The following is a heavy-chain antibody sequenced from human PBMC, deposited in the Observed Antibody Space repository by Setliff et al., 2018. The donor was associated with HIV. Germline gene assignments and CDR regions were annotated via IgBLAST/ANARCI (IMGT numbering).Heavy chain of an antibody. J-gene: IGHJ6*03. Sequence: SETLSLTCAVSGGSISGHYWNWIRQPPGKGLEWIGYIFYTGSTNYNPSLKSRVTISVDTSKKQFFLKLSSVTAADTAVYYCVRGYCSSTTCYDDYYYMDVWGKGSTVTVSS. D-gene: IGHD2-2*01. V-gene: IGHV4-59*11. CDR2: IFYTGST. CDR1: GGSISGHY. CDR3: VRGYCSSTTCYDDYYYMDV.